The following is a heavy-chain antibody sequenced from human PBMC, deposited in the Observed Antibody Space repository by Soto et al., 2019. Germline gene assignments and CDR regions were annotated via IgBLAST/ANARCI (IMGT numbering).Heavy chain of an antibody. Sequence: EVQLLEAGGNLIQPGGSLRLSCAASGFTFSSYAMSWVRQAPGQGLEWLSAISGPGATIYYADSVKGRFTISRDNSKKSLYLQMNSLTAEDTAVYYCEKMLSMVRGVTGLRDFDFWGQGTLVTVSS. CDR2: ISGPGATI. V-gene: IGHV3-23*01. CDR3: EKMLSMVRGVTGLRDFDF. CDR1: GFTFSSYA. D-gene: IGHD3-10*01. J-gene: IGHJ4*02.